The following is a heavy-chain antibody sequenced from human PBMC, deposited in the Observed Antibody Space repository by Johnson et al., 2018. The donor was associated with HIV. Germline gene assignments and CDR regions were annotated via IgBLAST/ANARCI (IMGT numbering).Heavy chain of an antibody. Sequence: VQLVESGGGLIQPGGSLRLSCAASGFTVSSNYMHWVRQAPGKGLEWVSGISWNSGRIAYADSVKGRFTISRDNAKNSLYLQMNSLRAEDTAVYYCAKDRRELTPDAFDIWGQGTMVTVSS. CDR1: GFTVSSNY. V-gene: IGHV3-9*01. D-gene: IGHD1-26*01. CDR2: ISWNSGRI. J-gene: IGHJ3*02. CDR3: AKDRRELTPDAFDI.